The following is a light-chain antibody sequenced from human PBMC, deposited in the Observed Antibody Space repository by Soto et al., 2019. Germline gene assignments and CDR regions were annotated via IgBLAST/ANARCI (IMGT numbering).Light chain of an antibody. CDR2: HAS. J-gene: IGKJ1*01. Sequence: DLQMTHSSSALSASVLYGVSVPCRPSQSISNWLAWYQQKPGTAPKLLIYHASTLESGVPSRFSGSGSGTEFTLTISSLQPDDFATYYCQQYNGYSTWTFGQGTKVDI. CDR1: QSISNW. V-gene: IGKV1-5*01. CDR3: QQYNGYSTWT.